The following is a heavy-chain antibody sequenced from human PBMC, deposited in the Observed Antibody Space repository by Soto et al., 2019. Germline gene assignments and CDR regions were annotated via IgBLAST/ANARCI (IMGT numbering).Heavy chain of an antibody. D-gene: IGHD3-16*01. V-gene: IGHV3-23*01. J-gene: IGHJ5*02. CDR3: AKTAGYDYVWGSSGLDP. CDR2: ITGSGRTT. Sequence: GGSLRLSCAASGFTFRSYAINWVRQAPGKGLEWVSVITGSGRTTFYADSVKGRFTISRDDSRNTVSLQMNSLRDEDTAVYYCAKTAGYDYVWGSSGLDPWGQGTLVTVSS. CDR1: GFTFRSYA.